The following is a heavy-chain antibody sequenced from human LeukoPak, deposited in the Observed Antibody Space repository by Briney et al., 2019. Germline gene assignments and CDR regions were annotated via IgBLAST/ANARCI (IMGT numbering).Heavy chain of an antibody. J-gene: IGHJ6*02. Sequence: SETLSLTCAVYGGSFSGYCWSWIRQPPGKGLEWIGEINHSGSTNYNPSLKSRVTVSVDTSKNQFSLKLSSVTAADTAVYYCARGRGSSSWYLSRPKYYYGMDVWGQGTTVTVSS. D-gene: IGHD6-13*01. V-gene: IGHV4-34*01. CDR3: ARGRGSSSWYLSRPKYYYGMDV. CDR1: GGSFSGYC. CDR2: INHSGST.